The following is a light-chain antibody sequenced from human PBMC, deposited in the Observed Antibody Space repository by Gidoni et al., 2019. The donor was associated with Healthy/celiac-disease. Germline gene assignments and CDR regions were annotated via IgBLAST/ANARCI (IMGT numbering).Light chain of an antibody. CDR2: QDS. CDR1: KLWDKY. V-gene: IGLV3-1*01. Sequence: SYELTQPPPVSVSPGQTASITCPGDKLWDKYACWYQQKPGQSPVLVIYQDSKRPSGIPERFSGSNSGNTATLTISGTQAMDEADYYCQAWDSSTVVFGGGTKLTVL. CDR3: QAWDSSTVV. J-gene: IGLJ2*01.